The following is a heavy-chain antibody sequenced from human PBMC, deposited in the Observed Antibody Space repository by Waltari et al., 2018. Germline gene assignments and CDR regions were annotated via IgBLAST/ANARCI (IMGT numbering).Heavy chain of an antibody. Sequence: QVQLQESGPGLVKPSETLSLTCAVSGYSISSGYYWGWIRQPPGKGLEWIGSIYQSGSTYYNPSLKSRVTISVDTSKNQFSLKLSSVTAADTAVYYCARQGYGSGSYYNPDWGQGTLVTVSS. V-gene: IGHV4-38-2*01. J-gene: IGHJ4*02. D-gene: IGHD3-10*01. CDR3: ARQGYGSGSYYNPD. CDR1: GYSISSGYY. CDR2: IYQSGST.